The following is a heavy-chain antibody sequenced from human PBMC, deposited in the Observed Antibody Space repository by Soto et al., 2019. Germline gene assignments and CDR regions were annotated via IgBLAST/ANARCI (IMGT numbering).Heavy chain of an antibody. CDR3: AKEGSGEFDP. V-gene: IGHV3-23*01. J-gene: IGHJ5*02. D-gene: IGHD3-10*01. CDR1: GCTFSSYA. CDR2: ISGSGGST. Sequence: EVQLLESGGGLVQPGRSLRLSCEASGCTFSSYAMNWVRQAPGKGLEWVSAISGSGGSTYYADSVKGRFTISRDNSKNTLYLQMNSLRAEDTAVYYCAKEGSGEFDPWGQGTLVTVSS.